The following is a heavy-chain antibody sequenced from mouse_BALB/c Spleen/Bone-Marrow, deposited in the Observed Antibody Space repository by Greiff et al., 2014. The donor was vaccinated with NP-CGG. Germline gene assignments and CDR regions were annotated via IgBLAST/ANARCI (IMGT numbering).Heavy chain of an antibody. Sequence: DVKLVESGGGLVQPGGSRKLSCAASGFTFSSFGMHWVRQAPEKGLEWVAYISSGSSTIYYADTVKGRFTISRGNPKNTPFLQMTSLRSEDTAMYYCARDEDYAMDYWGQGTSVTVSS. CDR1: GFTFSSFG. J-gene: IGHJ4*01. CDR2: ISSGSSTI. V-gene: IGHV5-17*02. CDR3: ARDEDYAMDY.